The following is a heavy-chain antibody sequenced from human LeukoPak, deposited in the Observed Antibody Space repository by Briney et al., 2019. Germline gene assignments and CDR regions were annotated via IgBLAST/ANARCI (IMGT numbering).Heavy chain of an antibody. Sequence: ASVKVSCKASGYTFTSYYMHWVRQAPGQGPEWMGVINPSGGSTSYAQKFQGRVTMTRDTSTSTVYMELSSLRSEDTAVYYCARSGVRYDSSGPFDYWGQGTLVTVSS. CDR1: GYTFTSYY. CDR2: INPSGGST. CDR3: ARSGVRYDSSGPFDY. D-gene: IGHD3-22*01. V-gene: IGHV1-46*01. J-gene: IGHJ4*02.